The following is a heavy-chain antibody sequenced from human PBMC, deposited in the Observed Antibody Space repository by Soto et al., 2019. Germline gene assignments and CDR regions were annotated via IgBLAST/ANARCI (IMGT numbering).Heavy chain of an antibody. Sequence: PGESLKISCKGSGYSFTSYWIGWVRQMPGKGLEWMGIIYPGDSDTRYSPSFQGQVTISADKSISTAYLQWSSLKASDTAMYYCARWDGSGYDNYYMDVWGKGTTVTVSS. CDR1: GYSFTSYW. J-gene: IGHJ6*03. CDR2: IYPGDSDT. CDR3: ARWDGSGYDNYYMDV. D-gene: IGHD5-12*01. V-gene: IGHV5-51*01.